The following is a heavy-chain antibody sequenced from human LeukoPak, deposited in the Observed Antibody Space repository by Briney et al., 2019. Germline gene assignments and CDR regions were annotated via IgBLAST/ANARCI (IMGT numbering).Heavy chain of an antibody. D-gene: IGHD5-18*01. Sequence: GGSLRLSCAASGFTFSSYWMHWVRQAPGKGLVWVSRIDNEGSSTSYADSVKGRFTISRDNAKNRLYVQMNRLRVEDTAVYYCATGSGLWSPDWWGQGTLVTVSS. CDR1: GFTFSSYW. CDR2: IDNEGSST. J-gene: IGHJ4*02. V-gene: IGHV3-74*01. CDR3: ATGSGLWSPDW.